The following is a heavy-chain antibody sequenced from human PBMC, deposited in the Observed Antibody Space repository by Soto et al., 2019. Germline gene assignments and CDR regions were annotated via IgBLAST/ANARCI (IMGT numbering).Heavy chain of an antibody. CDR3: ATARGVVVPAASDY. CDR2: FDPEDGET. J-gene: IGHJ4*02. V-gene: IGHV1-24*01. CDR1: GYTLTELS. D-gene: IGHD2-2*01. Sequence: ASVKVSCKVSGYTLTELSMHWVRQAPGKGLEWMGGFDPEDGETIYAQKFQGRVTMTEDTSTDTAYMELSSLRSEDTAVYYCATARGVVVPAASDYWGQGTLVTVSS.